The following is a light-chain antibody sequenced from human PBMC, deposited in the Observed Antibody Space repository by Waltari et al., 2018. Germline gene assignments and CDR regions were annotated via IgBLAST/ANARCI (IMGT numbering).Light chain of an antibody. CDR3: SSQTLDGLVL. CDR2: DVT. J-gene: IGLJ2*01. V-gene: IGLV2-14*03. Sequence: QSALTQPASVSGSPGQSITISRSGVGSAGGASASVSWHQHHPGKAPQVIIYDVTNRPSGVSDRFSASKSANTASLTISRLQPEDEADYYCSSQTLDGLVLFGGGTRLTVL. CDR1: GSAGGASAS.